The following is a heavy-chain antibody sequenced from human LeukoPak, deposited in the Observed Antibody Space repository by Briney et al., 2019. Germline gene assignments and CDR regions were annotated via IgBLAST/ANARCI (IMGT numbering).Heavy chain of an antibody. V-gene: IGHV1-46*01. CDR2: INPSGGST. CDR1: GYTFTSYY. Sequence: PGASVKVSCKASGYTFTSYYMHWVRQAPGQGLEWMGIINPSGGSTSYAQKFQGRVTITRDTSASTAYMELSSLRSEDTAVYYCARGWTWPPALDYWGQGTLVTVSS. CDR3: ARGWTWPPALDY. J-gene: IGHJ4*02. D-gene: IGHD3/OR15-3a*01.